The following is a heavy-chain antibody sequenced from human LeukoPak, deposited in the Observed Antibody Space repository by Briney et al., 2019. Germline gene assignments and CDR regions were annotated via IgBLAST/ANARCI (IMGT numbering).Heavy chain of an antibody. CDR1: GYTFTSYG. CDR3: ARNGSSWYRWYFDY. Sequence: ASVKVSCKASGYTFTSYGISWVRQAPGQGLEWVGWISAYNGNTNYAQKLQGRVTMTTDTSTSTAYMELRSLRSDDTAVYYCARNGSSWYRWYFDYWGQGTLVTVSS. D-gene: IGHD6-13*01. V-gene: IGHV1-18*01. CDR2: ISAYNGNT. J-gene: IGHJ4*02.